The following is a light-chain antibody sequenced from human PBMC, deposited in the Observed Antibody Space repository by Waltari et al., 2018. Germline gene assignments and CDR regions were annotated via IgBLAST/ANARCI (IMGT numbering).Light chain of an antibody. Sequence: QSALTQPRSVSRSPGPSVTISCTGTSSDVGGYNYVSWYQHHPGKAPKLMIYDVSKRPSGVPDRFSGSKSGNTASLTISGLQAEDEADYYCCLYAGSYPGVFGGGTKLTVL. CDR2: DVS. CDR3: CLYAGSYPGV. V-gene: IGLV2-11*01. J-gene: IGLJ3*02. CDR1: SSDVGGYNY.